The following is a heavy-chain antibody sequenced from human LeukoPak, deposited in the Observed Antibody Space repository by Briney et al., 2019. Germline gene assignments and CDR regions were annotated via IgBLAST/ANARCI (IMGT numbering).Heavy chain of an antibody. CDR3: AKDFRIGYSAHFDY. CDR2: IYENGGTT. J-gene: IGHJ4*02. V-gene: IGHV3-23*01. Sequence: PGGSLRLSCVGSGFTFRSHAMSWVRQAPEKGLEFVSGIYENGGTTYYADSVKGRFSISRDNSKNALYLQMASLRGEDTAVYYCAKDFRIGYSAHFDYWGQGALVTVSS. D-gene: IGHD2-21*01. CDR1: GFTFRSHA.